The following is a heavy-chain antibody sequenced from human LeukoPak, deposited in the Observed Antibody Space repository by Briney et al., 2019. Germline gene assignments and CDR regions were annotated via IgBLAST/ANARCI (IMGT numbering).Heavy chain of an antibody. CDR1: GGSISSGGYY. J-gene: IGHJ3*02. D-gene: IGHD2-2*01. V-gene: IGHV4-31*03. CDR2: IYYSGSA. Sequence: SETLSLTCTASGGSISSGGYYWSWIRQHPGKGLEWIGYIYYSGSAYYNPSLKSRVTISVDTSKNQFSLKLSSVTAADTAVYYCARESDPSWAFDIWGQGTMVTVSS. CDR3: ARESDPSWAFDI.